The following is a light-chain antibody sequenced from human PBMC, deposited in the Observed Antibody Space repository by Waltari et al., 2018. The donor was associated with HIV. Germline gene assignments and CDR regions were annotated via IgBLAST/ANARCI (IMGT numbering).Light chain of an antibody. CDR1: QDISNH. CDR3: QQYDNLPLLT. J-gene: IGKJ4*01. CDR2: DVS. V-gene: IGKV1-33*01. Sequence: DIQMTQSPSSLSASEGDRVTITCQASQDISNHLNWYQHKPGKAPKLLIYDVSNLETGVPSRFSGSGSGTHFTFTISSLQPEDVAAYYCQQYDNLPLLTFGGGTKVEIK.